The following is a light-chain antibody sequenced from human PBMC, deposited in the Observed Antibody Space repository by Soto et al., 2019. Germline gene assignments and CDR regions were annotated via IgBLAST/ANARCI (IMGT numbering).Light chain of an antibody. Sequence: EIVMTQSPATLSASPWERATISCRASQSLSSDLAWYQQKPGKAPSLLMYGASTRAKGVPARFSGSGSGTEFTPTIYSLQSEDFAVYYCQQYNNWARTFGQGTKVDIK. CDR1: QSLSSD. CDR3: QQYNNWART. V-gene: IGKV3-15*01. J-gene: IGKJ1*01. CDR2: GAS.